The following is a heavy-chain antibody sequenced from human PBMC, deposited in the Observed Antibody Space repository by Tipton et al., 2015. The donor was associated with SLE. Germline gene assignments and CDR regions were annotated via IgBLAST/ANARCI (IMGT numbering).Heavy chain of an antibody. D-gene: IGHD3-10*01. J-gene: IGHJ2*01. V-gene: IGHV1-8*01. CDR3: ARRSVYYGSGSYYNYWYFDL. CDR1: GYTFTSYD. Sequence: QSGAEVKKPGASVKVSCKASGYTFTSYDINWVRQATGQGLEWMGWMNPNSGNSGYALKFQGRVTMTRNTSISTAYMELSSLRSEDTAVYYCARRSVYYGSGSYYNYWYFDLWGRGTLVTVSS. CDR2: MNPNSGNS.